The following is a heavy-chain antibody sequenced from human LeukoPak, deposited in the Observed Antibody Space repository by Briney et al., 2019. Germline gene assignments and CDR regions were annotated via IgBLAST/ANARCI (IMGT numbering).Heavy chain of an antibody. CDR3: MWGGFSFFDY. J-gene: IGHJ4*02. V-gene: IGHV3-66*01. Sequence: GGSLRLSCAASGFTFSSYSMNWVRQAPGKGLEWVSVIYSGGSTYYADSVKGRFTISRDDSKNTLYLQMNSLRAEDTAIYYCMWGGFSFFDYWGQGTLVTVSS. CDR1: GFTFSSYS. D-gene: IGHD3-16*01. CDR2: IYSGGST.